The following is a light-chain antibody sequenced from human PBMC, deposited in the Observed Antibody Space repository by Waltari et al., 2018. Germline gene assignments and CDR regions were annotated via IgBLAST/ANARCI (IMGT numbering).Light chain of an antibody. CDR3: TSFTSRSLHV. V-gene: IGLV2-14*03. J-gene: IGLJ1*01. CDR2: DLT. CDR1: SSDFGDYNY. Sequence: QSALTQPASVSGSPGQSITISCTGSSSDFGDYNYVSWYQHHPGKAPKVMTYDLTNRPSGVSIRFSGSKSGNTASLTISGLQPEDEADYYCTSFTSRSLHVFGTGTRVTV.